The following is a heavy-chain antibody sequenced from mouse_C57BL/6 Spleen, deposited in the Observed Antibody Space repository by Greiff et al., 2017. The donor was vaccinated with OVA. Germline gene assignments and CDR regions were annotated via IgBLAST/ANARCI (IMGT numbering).Heavy chain of an antibody. Sequence: EVQVVESEGGLVQPGSSMKLSCTASGFTFSDYYMAWVRQVPEKGLEWVANINYDGSSTYYLDSLKSRFIISRDNAKNILYLQMSSLKSEDTATYYCARTHDYDGYFDVWGTGTTVTVSS. CDR3: ARTHDYDGYFDV. D-gene: IGHD2-4*01. CDR2: INYDGSST. J-gene: IGHJ1*03. CDR1: GFTFSDYY. V-gene: IGHV5-16*01.